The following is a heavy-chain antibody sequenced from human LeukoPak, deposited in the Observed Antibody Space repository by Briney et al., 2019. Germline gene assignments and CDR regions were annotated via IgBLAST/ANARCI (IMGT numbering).Heavy chain of an antibody. J-gene: IGHJ5*02. V-gene: IGHV3-7*03. CDR3: AKDHGIQWLLA. CDR1: GFSLINYW. Sequence: GGSLRLSCATSGFSLINYWMSWVRQAPGKGLEWVASIKENEDKKTYVNSVKGRFTISRDNSKNTLYLQMNSLRAEDTAVYYCAKDHGIQWLLAWGQGTLVTVSS. D-gene: IGHD3-22*01. CDR2: IKENEDKK.